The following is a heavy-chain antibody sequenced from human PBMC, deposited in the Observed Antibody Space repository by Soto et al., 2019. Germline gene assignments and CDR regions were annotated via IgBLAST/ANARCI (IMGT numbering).Heavy chain of an antibody. CDR3: AKATTNGGWFNPFDS. CDR1: GFSFVNYA. CDR2: LSGSGTST. D-gene: IGHD6-19*01. Sequence: WGSLRLSCAASGFSFVNYAINFFRHSPWKWLEWVSGLSGSGTSTYYADSVKGRFTISRDNSRDTLFLQMNSLTADDTAVYYCAKATTNGGWFNPFDSWGQGALVTVSS. V-gene: IGHV3-23*01. J-gene: IGHJ4*02.